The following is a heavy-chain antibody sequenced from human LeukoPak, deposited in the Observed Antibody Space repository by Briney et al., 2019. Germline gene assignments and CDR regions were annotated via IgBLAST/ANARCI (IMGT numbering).Heavy chain of an antibody. J-gene: IGHJ4*02. V-gene: IGHV3-74*01. CDR2: INDGGTYT. D-gene: IGHD3-10*01. CDR1: GFALSEYW. Sequence: GGSLRLSCAGSGFALSEYWMHWARQTPEKGLMWVSRINDGGTYTAYADSVKGRFAVSRDNAENTLYLQMDSLTVEDTGLYYRVREIKIMGFRAFDYWGQGTPVTVSS. CDR3: VREIKIMGFRAFDY.